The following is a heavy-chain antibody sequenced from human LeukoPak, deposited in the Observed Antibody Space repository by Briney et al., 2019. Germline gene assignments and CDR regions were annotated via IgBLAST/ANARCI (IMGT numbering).Heavy chain of an antibody. Sequence: SETLPHTCTVSGGSISSGGYYWSCIRQHPGKGLEWIGYIYYSGSTYYNPSLKSRVTISVDTSKNQFSLKLSSVTAADTAVYYCARTYYDIVTGVYASDFWGQGTMVTVSS. CDR3: ARTYYDIVTGVYASDF. CDR2: IYYSGST. V-gene: IGHV4-31*03. J-gene: IGHJ3*01. CDR1: GGSISSGGYY. D-gene: IGHD3-9*01.